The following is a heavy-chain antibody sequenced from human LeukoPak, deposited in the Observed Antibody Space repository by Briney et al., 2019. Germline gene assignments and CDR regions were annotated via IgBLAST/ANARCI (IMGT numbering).Heavy chain of an antibody. CDR3: ARDVRLGELSLFDYFDY. V-gene: IGHV3-33*01. J-gene: IGHJ4*02. D-gene: IGHD3-16*02. CDR2: IWYDGSNK. Sequence: GGFLRLSCAASGFTFSSYGMHWVRQAPGKGLEWVAVIWYDGSNKYYADSVKGRFTISRDNSKNTLYLQMNSLRAEDTAVYYCARDVRLGELSLFDYFDYWGQGTLVTVSS. CDR1: GFTFSSYG.